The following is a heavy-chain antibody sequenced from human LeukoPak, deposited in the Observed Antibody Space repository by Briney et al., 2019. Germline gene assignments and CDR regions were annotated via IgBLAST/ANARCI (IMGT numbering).Heavy chain of an antibody. CDR2: INPNSGDT. CDR3: AREGSQDYSNYFNWFDP. J-gene: IGHJ5*02. V-gene: IGHV1-2*01. CDR1: GYTFTAYY. Sequence: ASVKVSCKASGYTFTAYYIHWVRQAPGQGLEWMGRINPNSGDTNYAQKFQGRVTITRDTSISTAYMELSRLRSDDTDVYYCAREGSQDYSNYFNWFDPWGQGTLVTVSS. D-gene: IGHD4-11*01.